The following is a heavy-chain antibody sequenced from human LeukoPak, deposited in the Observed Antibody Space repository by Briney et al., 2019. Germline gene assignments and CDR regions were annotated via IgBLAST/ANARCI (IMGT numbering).Heavy chain of an antibody. D-gene: IGHD3-22*01. CDR1: GFTFSSYG. CDR2: ISGSGGST. CDR3: AKTHRTYYYDSSGYNDAFNI. J-gene: IGHJ3*02. Sequence: GGSLRLSCAASGFTFSSYGMSWVRQAPGKGLEWVSAISGSGGSTYYADSVKGRFTISRDNSKNTLYLQVNSLRAEDTAVYYCAKTHRTYYYDSSGYNDAFNIWGQGTMVTVSS. V-gene: IGHV3-23*01.